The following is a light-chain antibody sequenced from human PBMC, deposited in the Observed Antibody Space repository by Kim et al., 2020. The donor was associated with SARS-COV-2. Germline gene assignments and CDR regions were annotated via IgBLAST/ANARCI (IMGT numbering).Light chain of an antibody. V-gene: IGKV3-15*01. CDR1: QSVSSN. CDR3: QQYNYWPGT. J-gene: IGKJ1*01. Sequence: SQGERATRTCRASQSVSSNLAWYQQKPGQAPRLLIYGASTRATGIPARFSGSGSGTEFTLTVSSLQSEDFAVYYCQQYNYWPGTFGQGTKVDIK. CDR2: GAS.